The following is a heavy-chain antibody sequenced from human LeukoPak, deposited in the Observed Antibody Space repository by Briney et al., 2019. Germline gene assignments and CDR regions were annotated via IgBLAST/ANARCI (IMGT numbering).Heavy chain of an antibody. CDR1: GYTFTSYY. D-gene: IGHD1-14*01. CDR3: AREPLGRPRTYYFDY. V-gene: IGHV1-46*01. Sequence: ASVKVSCKASGYTFTSYYMHWVRQAPGLGLEWMGIINPSGGGTSYAQKFQGRVTMTRDTSTSTVYMELSSLRSEDTAVYYCAREPLGRPRTYYFDYWGQGTLVTVSS. J-gene: IGHJ4*02. CDR2: INPSGGGT.